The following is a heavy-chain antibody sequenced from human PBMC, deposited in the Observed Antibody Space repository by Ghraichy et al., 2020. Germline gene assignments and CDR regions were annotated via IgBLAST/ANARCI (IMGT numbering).Heavy chain of an antibody. Sequence: SETLSLTCTVSGGSVSSGSYYWSWIRQPPRKGLEWIGYIYYSGSTNYNPSLKSRVTISVDTSKNQFSLKLSSVTAADTAVYYCARGIGYSSSWYHYYYYGMDVWGQGTTVTVSS. D-gene: IGHD6-13*01. CDR1: GGSVSSGSYY. J-gene: IGHJ6*02. CDR3: ARGIGYSSSWYHYYYYGMDV. V-gene: IGHV4-61*01. CDR2: IYYSGST.